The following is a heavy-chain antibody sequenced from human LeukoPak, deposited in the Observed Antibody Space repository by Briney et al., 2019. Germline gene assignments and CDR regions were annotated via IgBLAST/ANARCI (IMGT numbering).Heavy chain of an antibody. CDR3: ARESISGHRDFDY. Sequence: PGRSLRLCSADSGFTFGGYSMNWVRQSPGKGIDWLSYIISGSLTIYYADSVKGRFTVSRDNAKNSLYLQMNSLRAEDTAVYYCARESISGHRDFDYWGQGALVTVSS. V-gene: IGHV3-48*01. D-gene: IGHD1-26*01. CDR1: GFTFGGYS. J-gene: IGHJ4*02. CDR2: IISGSLTI.